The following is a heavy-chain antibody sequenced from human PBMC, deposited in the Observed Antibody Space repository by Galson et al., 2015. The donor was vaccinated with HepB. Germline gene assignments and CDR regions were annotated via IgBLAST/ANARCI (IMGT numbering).Heavy chain of an antibody. CDR2: ISYDGSNK. D-gene: IGHD6-13*01. J-gene: IGHJ6*02. Sequence: SLRLSCAASGFTFSSYAMHWVRQAPGKGLEWVAVISYDGSNKYYADSVKGRFTISRDNSKNTLYLQMNSLRAEDTAVYYCARDPASVYSSSWYFRYYYYGIDVWGQGTTVTVSS. CDR3: ARDPASVYSSSWYFRYYYYGIDV. V-gene: IGHV3-30-3*01. CDR1: GFTFSSYA.